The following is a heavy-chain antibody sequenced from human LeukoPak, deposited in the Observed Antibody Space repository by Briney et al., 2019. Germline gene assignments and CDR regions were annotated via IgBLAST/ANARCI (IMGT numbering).Heavy chain of an antibody. CDR1: GYTFTGYY. J-gene: IGHJ4*02. Sequence: ASVKVSCKASGYTFTGYYMHWVRQAPGQGLEWMGWINPNSGGTNYAQKFQGRVTMTRDTSISTAYMELSRLRSDDTAVYYCARDLREYCSGGSCPYYFAYWGQGTLVTVSS. CDR3: ARDLREYCSGGSCPYYFAY. V-gene: IGHV1-2*02. CDR2: INPNSGGT. D-gene: IGHD2-15*01.